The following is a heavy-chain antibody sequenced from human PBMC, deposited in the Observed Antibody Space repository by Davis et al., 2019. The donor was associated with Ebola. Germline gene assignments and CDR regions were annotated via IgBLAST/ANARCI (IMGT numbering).Heavy chain of an antibody. CDR1: GFTFSSYS. Sequence: PGGSLRLSCAASGFTFSSYSMNWVRQAPGKGLEWVSSISSNSSYIYYGDSVKGRFTISRDNAKNSLYLQMNSLRAEDTAVYYCATPSSSNRGYWGQGTLVTVSS. CDR3: ATPSSSNRGY. J-gene: IGHJ4*02. V-gene: IGHV3-21*01. CDR2: ISSNSSYI. D-gene: IGHD6-13*01.